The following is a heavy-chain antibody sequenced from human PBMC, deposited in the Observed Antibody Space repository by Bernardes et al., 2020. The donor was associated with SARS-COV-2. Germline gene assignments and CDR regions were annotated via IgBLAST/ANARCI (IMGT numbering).Heavy chain of an antibody. CDR2: IYYSGST. CDR1: GCSISIYY. CDR3: ARRGVGTAGENWYFDL. Sequence: SETLSLTCSISGCSISIYYWNWIRQSPGKGLEWICSIYYSGSTNFNPSLKSRVTMSVDTSKNQFSLRLSSVTVADTAVYYCARRGVGTAGENWYFDLWGRGTLVTVSS. D-gene: IGHD6-13*01. J-gene: IGHJ2*01. V-gene: IGHV4-59*08.